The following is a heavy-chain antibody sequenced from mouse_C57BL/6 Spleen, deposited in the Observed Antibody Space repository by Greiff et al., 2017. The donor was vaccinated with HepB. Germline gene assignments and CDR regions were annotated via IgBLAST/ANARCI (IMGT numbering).Heavy chain of an antibody. D-gene: IGHD1-1*01. CDR2: IYWDDDK. CDR3: ARRTDYYYGSSYYFDY. Sequence: QVTLKESGPGILQSSQTLSLTCSFSGFSLSTSGMGVSWIRQPSGKGLEWLAHIYWDDDKRYNPSLKSRLTIPKDTSRNQVFLKITSVDTADTATYYCARRTDYYYGSSYYFDYWGQGTTLTVSS. V-gene: IGHV8-12*01. CDR1: GFSLSTSGMG. J-gene: IGHJ2*01.